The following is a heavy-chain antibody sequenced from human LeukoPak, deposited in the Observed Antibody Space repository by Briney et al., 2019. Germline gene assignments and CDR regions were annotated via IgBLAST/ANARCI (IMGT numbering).Heavy chain of an antibody. V-gene: IGHV4-34*01. CDR1: GFTFSSYA. CDR3: ARGGIGMVDFWSGYYHDKYNWFDP. CDR2: INHSGST. J-gene: IGHJ5*02. D-gene: IGHD3-3*01. Sequence: GSLRLSCAASGFTFSSYAMSWVRQPPGKGLEWIGEINHSGSTNYNPSLKSRVTISVDTSKNQFSLKLSSVTAADTAVYYCARGGIGMVDFWSGYYHDKYNWFDPWGQGTLVTVSS.